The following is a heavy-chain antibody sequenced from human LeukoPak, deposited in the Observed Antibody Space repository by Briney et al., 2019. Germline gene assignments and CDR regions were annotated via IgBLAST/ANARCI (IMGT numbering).Heavy chain of an antibody. D-gene: IGHD3-3*01. V-gene: IGHV3-33*03. CDR2: IWYDGNNK. Sequence: GGSLRLSCAASGFIFSSYGMHWVRQAPGKGLEWVAVIWYDGNNKYYADSVKGRFTISRDNSKNSLYLQMNSLRTEDTALYYCAKDTEPRGTTYYDFWSGYYTSGYFQHWGQGTLVTVSS. CDR3: AKDTEPRGTTYYDFWSGYYTSGYFQH. CDR1: GFIFSSYG. J-gene: IGHJ1*01.